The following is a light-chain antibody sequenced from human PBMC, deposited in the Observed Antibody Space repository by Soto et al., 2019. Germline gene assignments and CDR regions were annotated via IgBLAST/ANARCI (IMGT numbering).Light chain of an antibody. CDR3: QSYASSLSAVV. V-gene: IGLV1-40*01. Sequence: QSVLTQPPSVSGAPGQRVTISCTGSSSNIGAGYDVHWYQQLPGTAPKLLIYVNSNRPSGVPDRFSGSKSGTSASLAITGLQAEDEADYYCQSYASSLSAVVFGGGTMLTVL. CDR1: SSNIGAGYD. J-gene: IGLJ2*01. CDR2: VNS.